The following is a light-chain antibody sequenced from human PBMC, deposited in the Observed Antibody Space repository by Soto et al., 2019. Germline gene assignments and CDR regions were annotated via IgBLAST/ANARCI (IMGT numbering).Light chain of an antibody. CDR1: SSDVGSYNY. CDR2: EVS. CDR3: SSYTTIKTVV. V-gene: IGLV2-14*01. Sequence: QSALTQPASVSGSPGQSITISCSGTSSDVGSYNYVSWFQHHPGKAPKLFIFEVSNRPSGISARFSGFKSANTAYLTISGVQPEDEADYHCSSYTTIKTVVFGGGTKVTVL. J-gene: IGLJ2*01.